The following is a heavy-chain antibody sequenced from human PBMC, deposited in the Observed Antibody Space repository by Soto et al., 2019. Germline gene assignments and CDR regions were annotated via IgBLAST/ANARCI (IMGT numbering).Heavy chain of an antibody. Sequence: EVQLVESGGGLIQPGGSLRLSCAVSGFTVSNNYMSWVRQAPGKGLEGVSVIYSGGYTAYGDSVKGRFTISRDNSKNTLFLQRKSRGAEATAVFFGARRPGGGGYWGQGTLVTVSS. CDR1: GFTVSNNY. V-gene: IGHV3-53*01. J-gene: IGHJ4*02. D-gene: IGHD3-10*01. CDR3: ARRPGGGGY. CDR2: IYSGGYT.